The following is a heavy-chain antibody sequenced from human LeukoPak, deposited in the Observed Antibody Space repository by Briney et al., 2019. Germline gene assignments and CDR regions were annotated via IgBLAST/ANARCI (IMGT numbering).Heavy chain of an antibody. V-gene: IGHV4-30-4*08. CDR3: ARGRGSGTLAFSFDY. D-gene: IGHD1-7*01. Sequence: SETLSLTCTVSGGSISSGDHYWSWIRQPPGKGLEWIGYIYNSGGTYYNPSLKSRVTISVDTSKNQLSLKLTSVTAADTAVYYCARGRGSGTLAFSFDYWGQGTLVTVSS. J-gene: IGHJ4*02. CDR2: IYNSGGT. CDR1: GGSISSGDHY.